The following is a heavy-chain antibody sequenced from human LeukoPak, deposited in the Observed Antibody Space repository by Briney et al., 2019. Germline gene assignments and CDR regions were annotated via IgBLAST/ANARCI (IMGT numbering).Heavy chain of an antibody. J-gene: IGHJ4*02. CDR2: IIPIFGTA. V-gene: IGHV1-69*06. Sequence: GASVKVSCKASGGTFSSYAISWVRQAPGQGLEWMGGIIPIFGTANYAQKFQGRVTITADKSTSTAYMELSSLRYEDTAVYYCARSLAVAGTEADYWGQGTLVTVSS. CDR1: GGTFSSYA. CDR3: ARSLAVAGTEADY. D-gene: IGHD6-19*01.